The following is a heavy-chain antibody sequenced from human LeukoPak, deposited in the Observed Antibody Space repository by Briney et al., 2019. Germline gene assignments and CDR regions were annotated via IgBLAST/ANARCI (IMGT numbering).Heavy chain of an antibody. J-gene: IGHJ6*02. Sequence: VASVKVSCKASGGTFSSYAISWVRQAPGQGLEWMGGIIPIFGTANYAQKFQGRVTITADESTSTAYMELSSLRSEDTAVYYCARGVRELPAQYYYYYGMDVWGQGTTVTVSS. D-gene: IGHD1-26*01. V-gene: IGHV1-69*13. CDR2: IIPIFGTA. CDR1: GGTFSSYA. CDR3: ARGVRELPAQYYYYYGMDV.